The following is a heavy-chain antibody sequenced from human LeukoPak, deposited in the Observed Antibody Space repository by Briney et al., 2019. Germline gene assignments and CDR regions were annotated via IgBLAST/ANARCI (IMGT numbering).Heavy chain of an antibody. CDR3: ARDFDWLFDY. CDR1: GFTFRSYE. J-gene: IGHJ4*02. D-gene: IGHD3-9*01. CDR2: IKQDGSEK. V-gene: IGHV3-7*04. Sequence: GGSLRLSCAASGFTFRSYEMTWVRQAPGKGLEWVANIKQDGSEKYYVDSVKGRFTISRDNAKNSLYLQMNSLRAEDTAVYYCARDFDWLFDYWGQGTLVTVSS.